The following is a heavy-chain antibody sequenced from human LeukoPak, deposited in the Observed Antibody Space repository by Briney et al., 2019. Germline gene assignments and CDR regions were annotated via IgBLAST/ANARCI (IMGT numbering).Heavy chain of an antibody. D-gene: IGHD2-21*01. CDR3: ARENNVIRDAFDV. J-gene: IGHJ3*01. V-gene: IGHV4-39*07. CDR2: IFYSGGT. CDR1: GGSISSSSYY. Sequence: SETLSLTCTVSGGSISSSSYYWGWIRQPPGKGLEWIGSIFYSGGTYYNPSLKSRVTISVDTSQNNFSLTVTSATAADPAIYYRARENNVIRDAFDVWGQGTMVTVSS.